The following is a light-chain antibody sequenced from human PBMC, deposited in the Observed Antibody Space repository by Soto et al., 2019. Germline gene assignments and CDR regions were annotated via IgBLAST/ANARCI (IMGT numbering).Light chain of an antibody. CDR1: QSVSSY. J-gene: IGKJ2*02. CDR3: QQRSNWPRT. CDR2: DAS. V-gene: IGKV3-11*01. Sequence: EIVLTQSPATLSLSPGERDTLSCRASQSVSSYLAWYQQKPGQAPRLLIYDASNRATGIPARFSGSGSGTDFTLTISSLEPEDFAFYYCQQRSNWPRTFGQGTKLEIK.